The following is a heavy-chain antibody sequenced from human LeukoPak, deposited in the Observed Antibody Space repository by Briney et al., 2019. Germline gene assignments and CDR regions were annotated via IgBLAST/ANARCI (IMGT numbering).Heavy chain of an antibody. D-gene: IGHD3-3*01. V-gene: IGHV3-23*01. CDR3: ANTMTFWSGYDY. CDR1: GFTFSSYA. J-gene: IGHJ4*02. Sequence: PGGSLRPSCAASGFTFSSYAMSWVRQAPGKGLEWVSAISGSGGSTYYADSVKGRFTISRDNSKNTLYLQMNSLRAEDTAVYYCANTMTFWSGYDYWGQGTLVTVSS. CDR2: ISGSGGST.